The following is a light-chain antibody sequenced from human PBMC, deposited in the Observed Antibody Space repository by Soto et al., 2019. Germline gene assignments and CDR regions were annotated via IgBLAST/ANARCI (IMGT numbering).Light chain of an antibody. CDR2: GAS. V-gene: IGKV3-20*01. CDR1: QSVSNNY. CDR3: QQYGSSGT. Sequence: DIVLTQSPGTLSLSPGESATLSCRASQSVSNNYLAWYQQKPGQAPRLLIYGASNRATGIQDSFSGSGSGTEFTLTIRRLEPEDFAVYYCQQYGSSGTCGQGTQVDIK. J-gene: IGKJ1*01.